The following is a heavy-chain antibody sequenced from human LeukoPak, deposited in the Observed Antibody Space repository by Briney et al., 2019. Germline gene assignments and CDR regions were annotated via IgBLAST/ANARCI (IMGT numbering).Heavy chain of an antibody. CDR1: GGSVSSGSYY. J-gene: IGHJ4*02. V-gene: IGHV4-61*01. D-gene: IGHD3-22*01. CDR3: ARWDSSGYYGLDY. Sequence: SETLSLTCTVSGGSVSSGSYYWSWIRQPPGKGLEWIGYIYHSGTTNYNPSLKSRVTISVDTFKNQFSLKLSSVTAADTAVYYCARWDSSGYYGLDYWGQGTLVTVSS. CDR2: IYHSGTT.